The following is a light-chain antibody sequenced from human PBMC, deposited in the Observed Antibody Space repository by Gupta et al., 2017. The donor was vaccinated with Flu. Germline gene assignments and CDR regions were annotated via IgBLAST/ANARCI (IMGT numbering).Light chain of an antibody. J-gene: IGKJ3*01. V-gene: IGKV1-39*01. CDR2: AAS. CDR1: QRISEY. CDR3: QHRHSTPFP. Sequence: PSSLSASVGDRVTISCRAGQRISEYLDWFQKKPGKAPKLVIYAASRVKSGVPSRFSGSGYGTEFTLTISRRQPEDFANYYCQHRHSTPFPFGHGTNVDIK.